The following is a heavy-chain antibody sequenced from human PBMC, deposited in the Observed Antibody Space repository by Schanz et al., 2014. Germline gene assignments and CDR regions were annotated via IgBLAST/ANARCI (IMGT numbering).Heavy chain of an antibody. Sequence: DVQLLESGGGLVQPGGSLRLSCAASGFTFTNYAMSWVRQAPGKGLEWVSTIGTSGGTNYAESVKGRFTISRDNSKNTLYLQMNSLRAEDTAVYYCARDLPRTFLFDYWGQGTLVTVSS. V-gene: IGHV3-23*01. CDR2: IGTSGGT. CDR3: ARDLPRTFLFDY. J-gene: IGHJ4*02. CDR1: GFTFTNYA.